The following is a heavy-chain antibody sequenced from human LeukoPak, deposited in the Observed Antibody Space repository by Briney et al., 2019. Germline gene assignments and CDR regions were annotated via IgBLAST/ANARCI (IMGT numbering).Heavy chain of an antibody. Sequence: PGGSLRLSCAASGFNFSNYAMSWVRQAPGKGLEWVAANSGSGGITYYADSVKGRFTISRDNSKNTLYLQMNSLRAEDTAVYYCAKDYCSNGICYTVFDYWGQGTLVTVSS. D-gene: IGHD2-8*01. J-gene: IGHJ4*02. CDR2: NSGSGGIT. V-gene: IGHV3-23*01. CDR1: GFNFSNYA. CDR3: AKDYCSNGICYTVFDY.